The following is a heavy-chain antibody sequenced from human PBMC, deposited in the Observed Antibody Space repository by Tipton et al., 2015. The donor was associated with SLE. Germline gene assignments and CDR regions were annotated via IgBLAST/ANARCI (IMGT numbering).Heavy chain of an antibody. CDR2: INHSGST. Sequence: TLSLTCAVYGGFFSGYYWSWIRQPPGKGLEYIGEINHSGSTNYSPSLKSRVTISIDTSKNQFSLRLTSVTAADTAVYYCAGYCTSTSCYEARGGMDVWGQGTTVTVSS. CDR3: AGYCTSTSCYEARGGMDV. V-gene: IGHV4-34*01. CDR1: GGFFSGYY. D-gene: IGHD2-2*01. J-gene: IGHJ6*02.